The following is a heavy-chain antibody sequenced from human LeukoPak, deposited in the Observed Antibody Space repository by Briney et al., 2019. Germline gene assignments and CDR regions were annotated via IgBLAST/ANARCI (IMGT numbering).Heavy chain of an antibody. CDR1: GGSISSYY. CDR3: ARRWYHAYCDY. D-gene: IGHD2-15*01. V-gene: IGHV4-59*01. Sequence: SETLSLTCTVSGGSISSYYWSWIRQPPGKGLEWIGYIYYSGSTNYNPSLKSRVTISVDTSKNQFSLKLSSETAADTAVYYCARRWYHAYCDYWGQGSLVTVSS. J-gene: IGHJ4*02. CDR2: IYYSGST.